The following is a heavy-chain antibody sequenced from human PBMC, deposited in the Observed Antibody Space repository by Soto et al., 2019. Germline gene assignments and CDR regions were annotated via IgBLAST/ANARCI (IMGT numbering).Heavy chain of an antibody. CDR2: INHSGST. CDR1: GGSFGGYY. CDR3: ARDGRQPPQGGPYYYYSGMDV. J-gene: IGHJ6*02. Sequence: QVQLQQWGAGLLKPSETRSLTCAVDGGSFGGYYWSWIRQPPGKGLEWMGEINHSGSTNYNPSLKSRVTISVDKSKNQFSLKLSSVTAADTAVYYCARDGRQPPQGGPYYYYSGMDVWGQGTTVTVSS. D-gene: IGHD3-16*01. V-gene: IGHV4-34*01.